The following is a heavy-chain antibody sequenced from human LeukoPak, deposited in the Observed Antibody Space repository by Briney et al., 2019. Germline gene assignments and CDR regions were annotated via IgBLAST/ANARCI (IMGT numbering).Heavy chain of an antibody. V-gene: IGHV4-4*07. CDR1: GDPISSDY. J-gene: IGHJ4*02. CDR3: ATSRSYYEY. D-gene: IGHD1-26*01. CDR2: IYTSGSP. Sequence: SETLSLTCTVPGDPISSDYWGWVRQPAGKGPEWVGHIYTSGSPNYNPSLKSQATILVDNSKNQFSLKLSSVTAADTAVYYCATSRSYYEYWGQGTLVTVSS.